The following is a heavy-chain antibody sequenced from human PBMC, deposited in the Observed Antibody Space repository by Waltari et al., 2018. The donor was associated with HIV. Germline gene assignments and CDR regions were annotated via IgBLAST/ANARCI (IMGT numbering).Heavy chain of an antibody. V-gene: IGHV3-23*01. Sequence: VQMLESGGDLVQPGGSLRLSCAVSGLNFATSGLGWVRQAPGRGQGWMSSITSIGGRTYYAESVKGRFIISRDNSKKTVTLQLKNLRLGDTAMYYCATCNIGSGWYLKSPIRIWGQGTLVTVS. D-gene: IGHD6-19*01. CDR1: GLNFATSG. CDR2: ITSIGGRT. CDR3: ATCNIGSGWYLKSPIRI. J-gene: IGHJ4*02.